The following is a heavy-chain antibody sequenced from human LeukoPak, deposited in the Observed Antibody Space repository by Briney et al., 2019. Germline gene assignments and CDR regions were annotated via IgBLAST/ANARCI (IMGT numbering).Heavy chain of an antibody. CDR1: AYTFTIYD. CDR3: ARGQPSIAVAGTRDY. CDR2: MNPNSGNT. D-gene: IGHD6-19*01. Sequence: ASVKLSFKSSAYTFTIYDINWVRQATGQGLEWMGWMNPNSGNTGYAQKFHGRVTMTRNTSISTAYMELSSLRSEDTAVYYCARGQPSIAVAGTRDYWGQGTLVTVSS. V-gene: IGHV1-8*01. J-gene: IGHJ4*02.